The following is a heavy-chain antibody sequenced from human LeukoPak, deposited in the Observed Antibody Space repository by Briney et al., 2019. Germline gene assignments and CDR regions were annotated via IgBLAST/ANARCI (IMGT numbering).Heavy chain of an antibody. D-gene: IGHD3-22*01. CDR3: AKGPMIVTLNDAFDI. V-gene: IGHV4-59*01. CDR1: GGSISSYY. CDR2: IYYSGST. Sequence: SETLSLTCTVSGGSISSYYWSWIRQPPGKGLEWIGYIYYSGSTNYNPSLKSRVTISVDTSKNQFSLKLSSVTAADTAVYYCAKGPMIVTLNDAFDIWGQGTMVTVSS. J-gene: IGHJ3*02.